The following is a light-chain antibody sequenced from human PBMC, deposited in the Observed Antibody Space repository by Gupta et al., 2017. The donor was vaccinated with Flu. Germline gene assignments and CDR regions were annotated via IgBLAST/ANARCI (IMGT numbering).Light chain of an antibody. CDR1: QGVSSC. V-gene: IGKV1D-16*01. J-gene: IGKJ3*01. CDR2: AAS. CDR3: QQCNSYPLS. Sequence: DIQLTQSPSSLSASLGDRVTLTCRASQGVSSCLAWYQQKPEQAPKSLIYAASSWHTGVPSRFSGSGSGTDFTLTISSLEPEDFATYYCQQCNSYPLSFGAGTKVEIK.